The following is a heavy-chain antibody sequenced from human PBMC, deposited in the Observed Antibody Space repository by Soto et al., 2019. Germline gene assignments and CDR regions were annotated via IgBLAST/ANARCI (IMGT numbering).Heavy chain of an antibody. V-gene: IGHV1-69*13. CDR1: GGTFSSYA. D-gene: IGHD6-13*01. Sequence: GASVKVSCKASGGTFSSYAISWVRQAPGQGLEWMGGIIPIFGTANYAQKFQGRVTITADESTSTAYMELSSLRSEDTAVYYCARGSIAAARMDYYYGMDVWGQGTTVTVSS. CDR2: IIPIFGTA. CDR3: ARGSIAAARMDYYYGMDV. J-gene: IGHJ6*02.